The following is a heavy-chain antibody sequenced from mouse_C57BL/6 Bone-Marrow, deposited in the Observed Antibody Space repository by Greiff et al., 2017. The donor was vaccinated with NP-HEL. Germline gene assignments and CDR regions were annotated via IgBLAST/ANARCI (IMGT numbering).Heavy chain of an antibody. Sequence: EVKLVESGGDLVKPGGSLKLSCAASGFTFSSYGMSWVRQTPDKRLEWVATISSGGSYTYYPDSVKGRFTISRDNAKNTLYLQMSSLKSEDTAMYYGARHRDYYGSSLFAYWGQGTLVTVSA. CDR2: ISSGGSYT. D-gene: IGHD1-1*01. CDR3: ARHRDYYGSSLFAY. CDR1: GFTFSSYG. J-gene: IGHJ3*01. V-gene: IGHV5-6*02.